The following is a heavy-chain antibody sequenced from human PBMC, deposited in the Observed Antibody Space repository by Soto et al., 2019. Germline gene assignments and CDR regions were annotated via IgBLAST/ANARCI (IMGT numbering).Heavy chain of an antibody. V-gene: IGHV3-74*01. J-gene: IGHJ4*02. CDR1: GFAFSGYW. Sequence: GGSLRLSCVGSGFAFSGYWMHWVRQVPGKELVWVSRIDNDGTDTVYADSVKGRFTVSRDNAKNTLYLQMNSLRVDDTAVYFCARGFRGPDYWGQGTLVTVSS. D-gene: IGHD1-26*01. CDR3: ARGFRGPDY. CDR2: IDNDGTDT.